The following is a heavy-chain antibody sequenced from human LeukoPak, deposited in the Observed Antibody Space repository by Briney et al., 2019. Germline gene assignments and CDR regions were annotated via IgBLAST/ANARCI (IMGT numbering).Heavy chain of an antibody. CDR3: ARQSGACRKKPPFDY. D-gene: IGHD1-26*01. CDR1: GYSFTTYW. CDR2: IYPRDSDT. J-gene: IGHJ4*02. Sequence: GEPPQIPCKGPGYSFTTYWIGWVRQMPRKKLEGMGMIYPRDSDTRYNPPLQGQVTISADTSNTPASLQWSTPNAADTAMYYCARQSGACRKKPPFDYWGQGTLVTVSS. V-gene: IGHV5-51*01.